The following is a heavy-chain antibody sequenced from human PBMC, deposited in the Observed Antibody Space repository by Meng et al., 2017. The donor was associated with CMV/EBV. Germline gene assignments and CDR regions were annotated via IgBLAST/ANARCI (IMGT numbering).Heavy chain of an antibody. CDR1: GFTFSSYW. J-gene: IGHJ6*02. CDR3: ARDQVLYDFWSGYYYYGMDV. Sequence: GESLKISCAAPGFTFSSYWMSWVRPAPGKGLEWVANIKQDGSEKYYVDSVKGRFTISRDNAKNSLYLQMNSLRAEDTAVYYCARDQVLYDFWSGYYYYGMDVWGQGTTVTVSS. CDR2: IKQDGSEK. V-gene: IGHV3-7*01. D-gene: IGHD3-3*01.